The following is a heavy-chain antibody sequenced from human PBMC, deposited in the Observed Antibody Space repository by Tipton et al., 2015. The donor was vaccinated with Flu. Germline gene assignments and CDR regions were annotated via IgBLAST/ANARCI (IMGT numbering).Heavy chain of an antibody. Sequence: GLVKPSETLSLNCVVSGYSISSGYCWGWIRQSPGEGLEWIGSIHHSGSTYDNPSLKSRVTISVDTSKNQFSLKLSSVTTADTAVYYCARQGDTGHPPLDPWGQGTLVTVSS. D-gene: IGHD2-21*01. V-gene: IGHV4-38-2*01. CDR3: ARQGDTGHPPLDP. J-gene: IGHJ5*02. CDR1: GYSISSGYC. CDR2: IHHSGST.